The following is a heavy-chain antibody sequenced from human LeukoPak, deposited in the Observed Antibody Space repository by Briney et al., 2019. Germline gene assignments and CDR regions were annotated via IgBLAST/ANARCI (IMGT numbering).Heavy chain of an antibody. Sequence: GGSLRLSCAASGFTFSDYYMSWIRQAPGKGLEWVSYISSSGSTIYYADSVKGRFTISRDNAKNSLYLQMNSLRAEDTAVYYCASLSRTYYYMDVWGKGTTVTVSS. CDR3: ASLSRTYYYMDV. CDR1: GFTFSDYY. J-gene: IGHJ6*03. CDR2: ISSSGSTI. D-gene: IGHD2/OR15-2a*01. V-gene: IGHV3-11*04.